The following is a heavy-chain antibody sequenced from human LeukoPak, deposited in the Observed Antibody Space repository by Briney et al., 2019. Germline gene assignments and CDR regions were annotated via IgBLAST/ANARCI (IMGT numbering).Heavy chain of an antibody. V-gene: IGHV4-61*02. CDR2: IYTSGST. D-gene: IGHD3-22*01. Sequence: SETLSLTCPVSGGSISSGSYYWSWIRQPAGKGLEWIGRIYTSGSTNYNPSLKSRVTISVDTSKNQFSLKLSSVTAADTAVYYCAREYYYDSSGSPGVDYWGQGTLVTVSS. J-gene: IGHJ4*02. CDR1: GGSISSGSYY. CDR3: AREYYYDSSGSPGVDY.